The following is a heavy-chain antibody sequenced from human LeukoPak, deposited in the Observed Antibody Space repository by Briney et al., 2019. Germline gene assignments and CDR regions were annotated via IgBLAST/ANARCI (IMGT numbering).Heavy chain of an antibody. J-gene: IGHJ4*02. CDR1: GFTFSSYD. CDR2: ITGSGDRT. V-gene: IGHV3-23*01. Sequence: GGSLRLSCAASGFTFSSYDMSWVRQAPGKGLEWVSSITGSGDRTYYADSVKGRFTISRDNSKNTLYLQMNTLRGEDTAVYYCASGYTVTRIDYWGQGTLVTVSS. CDR3: ASGYTVTRIDY. D-gene: IGHD4-17*01.